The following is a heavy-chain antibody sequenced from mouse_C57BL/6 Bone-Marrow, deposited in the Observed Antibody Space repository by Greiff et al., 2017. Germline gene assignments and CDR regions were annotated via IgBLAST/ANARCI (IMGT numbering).Heavy chain of an antibody. J-gene: IGHJ3*01. CDR1: GYTFTSYW. Sequence: QVQLQQPGAELVKPGASVKLSCKASGYTFTSYWMHWVKQRPGRGLEWIGRIDPNSGGTKYNEKFKSKATLTVDKPSSTAYMLLISLTSEDSAVYYCARGDYYGSSRLAYWGQGTLVTVSA. V-gene: IGHV1-72*01. CDR2: IDPNSGGT. D-gene: IGHD1-1*01. CDR3: ARGDYYGSSRLAY.